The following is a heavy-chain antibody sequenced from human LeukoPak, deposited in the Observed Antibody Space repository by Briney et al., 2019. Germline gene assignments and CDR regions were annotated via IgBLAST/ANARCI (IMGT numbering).Heavy chain of an antibody. V-gene: IGHV3-33*01. D-gene: IGHD1-1*01. CDR2: IWYDGSNK. J-gene: IGHJ4*02. CDR3: GRDIQLSY. CDR1: GFTFSSYG. Sequence: GGSLRLSCAASGFTFSSYGMHWVRQAPGKGLEWVAVIWYDGSNKYYVDSVKGRFTISRDNSNTTLYLQMGSLRAGDTAVYFCGRDIQLSYLGQGTLVTVSS.